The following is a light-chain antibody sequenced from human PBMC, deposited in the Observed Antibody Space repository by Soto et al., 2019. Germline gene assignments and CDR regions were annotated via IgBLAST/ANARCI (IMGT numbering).Light chain of an antibody. CDR3: QQYYTYST. Sequence: DIQMTPSPSTLSAFVGDRVTINCRASQTISSWLAWYQQKPGKAPKLLIYKASTLKSGVPSRFSGSGSGTEFTLTISSLQPDDFSSYYCQQYYTYSTFGQGTKVDIK. CDR2: KAS. CDR1: QTISSW. J-gene: IGKJ1*01. V-gene: IGKV1-5*03.